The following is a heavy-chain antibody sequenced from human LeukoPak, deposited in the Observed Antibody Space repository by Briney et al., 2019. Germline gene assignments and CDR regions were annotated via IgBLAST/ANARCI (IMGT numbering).Heavy chain of an antibody. J-gene: IGHJ4*02. CDR3: AKDSYSSSWYAAAFDY. CDR1: GFTFDDYA. D-gene: IGHD6-13*01. V-gene: IGHV3-9*01. CDR2: ISWNSGSI. Sequence: HPGGSLRLSCAASGFTFDDYAMPWVRQAPGRGLEWVSGISWNSGSIGYADSVKGRFTISRDNAKNSLYLQMNSLRAEDTALYYCAKDSYSSSWYAAAFDYWGQGTLVTVSS.